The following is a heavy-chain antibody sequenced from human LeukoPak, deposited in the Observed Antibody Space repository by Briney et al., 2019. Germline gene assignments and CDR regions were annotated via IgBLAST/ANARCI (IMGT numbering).Heavy chain of an antibody. V-gene: IGHV4-34*01. J-gene: IGHJ4*02. CDR2: INDSGSI. CDR3: ARGRRW. D-gene: IGHD5-24*01. CDR1: GGSFSGYY. Sequence: KPSETLSLTCAVYGGSFSGYYWTWIRQPPGKGLEWIGEINDSGSINYNPTLKSRVTISVDTSKNQFSLKLTSVTAADTAVYYCARGRRWRGQGTLVTVSS.